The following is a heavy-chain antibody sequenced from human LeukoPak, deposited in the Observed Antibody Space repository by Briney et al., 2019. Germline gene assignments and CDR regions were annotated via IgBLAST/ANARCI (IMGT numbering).Heavy chain of an antibody. CDR1: GFTFSSYA. CDR3: AKPLWFGELAVCFDY. CDR2: ISGSGGST. D-gene: IGHD3-10*01. V-gene: IGHV3-23*01. Sequence: GGSLRRSCAASGFTFSSYAMSWVRQAPGKGLEWVSAISGSGGSTYYADSVKGRFTISRDNSKNTLYLQMNSLRAEDTAVYYCAKPLWFGELAVCFDYWGQGTLVTVST. J-gene: IGHJ4*02.